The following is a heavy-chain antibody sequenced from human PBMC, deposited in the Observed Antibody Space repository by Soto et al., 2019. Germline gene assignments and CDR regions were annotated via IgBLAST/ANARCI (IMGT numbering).Heavy chain of an antibody. J-gene: IGHJ5*02. CDR2: IYYSGST. CDR3: ASSSGWLNWFDP. V-gene: IGHV4-61*01. Sequence: PSETLSLTCTASGGSVSSGSYYWSWIRQPPGKGLEWIGYIYYSGSTNYNPSLKSRVTISVDTSKNQFSLKLSSVTAADTAVYYCASSSGWLNWFDPWGQGTLVTVSS. D-gene: IGHD6-19*01. CDR1: GGSVSSGSYY.